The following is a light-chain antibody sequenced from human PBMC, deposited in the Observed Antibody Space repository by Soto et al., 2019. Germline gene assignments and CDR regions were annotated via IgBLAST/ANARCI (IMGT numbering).Light chain of an antibody. CDR3: QQRRDWPLT. Sequence: EIVLTQSPATLSLSPGERATLSCRASQSIDRYFAWYQKKPGQAPRLLIFDASNRATGIPARFSGSGSGTYFTLTIDSLEPEDFAVYSCQQRRDWPLTFGGGTRV. CDR2: DAS. J-gene: IGKJ4*01. CDR1: QSIDRY. V-gene: IGKV3-11*01.